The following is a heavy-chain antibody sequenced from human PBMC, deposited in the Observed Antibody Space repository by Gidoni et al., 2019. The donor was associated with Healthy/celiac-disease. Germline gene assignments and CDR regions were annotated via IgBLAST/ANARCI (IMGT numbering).Heavy chain of an antibody. CDR2: INHSGST. J-gene: IGHJ5*02. CDR3: ARGRRILKQQLVRRWFDP. D-gene: IGHD6-13*01. Sequence: QVQLQQWGAGLLKPSETLSLTCAVYGGSFSGYYWSWIRQPPGKGLEWIGEINHSGSTNYNPSLKSRVTISVDTSKNQFSLKLSSVTAADTAVYYCARGRRILKQQLVRRWFDPWGQGTLVTVSS. V-gene: IGHV4-34*01. CDR1: GGSFSGYY.